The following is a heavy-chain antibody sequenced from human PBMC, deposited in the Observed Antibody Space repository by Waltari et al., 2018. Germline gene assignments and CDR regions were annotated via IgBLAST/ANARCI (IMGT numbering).Heavy chain of an antibody. V-gene: IGHV1-69*01. CDR2: IIPIFGTA. CDR3: ASATGYSSGWYPPPFDY. CDR1: GGTFRSYA. J-gene: IGHJ4*02. D-gene: IGHD6-19*01. Sequence: QVQLVQSGAEVKKPGSSVKVSCKASGGTFRSYAISWVRQAPGQGLEWMGGIIPIFGTANYAQKFQGRVTITADESTSTAYMELSSLRSEDTAVYYCASATGYSSGWYPPPFDYWGQGTLVTVSS.